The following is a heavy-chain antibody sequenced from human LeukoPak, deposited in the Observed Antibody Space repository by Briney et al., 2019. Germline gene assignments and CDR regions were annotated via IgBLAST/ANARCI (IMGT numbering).Heavy chain of an antibody. CDR3: ARVVRYDSSGYQNWFDP. CDR2: ISAYNGNT. Sequence: ASVKVSCKASGYTFTSYDISWVRQAPGQGLEWMGWISAYNGNTNYAQKLQGRVTMTTDTSTSTAYMELRSLRSDDTAVYYCARVVRYDSSGYQNWFDPWGQGTLVTVSS. D-gene: IGHD3-22*01. CDR1: GYTFTSYD. J-gene: IGHJ5*02. V-gene: IGHV1-18*01.